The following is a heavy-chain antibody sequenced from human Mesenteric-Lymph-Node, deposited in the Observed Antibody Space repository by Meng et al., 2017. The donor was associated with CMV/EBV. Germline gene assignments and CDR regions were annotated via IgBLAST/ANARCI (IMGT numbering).Heavy chain of an antibody. J-gene: IGHJ4*02. CDR2: IGCSGTDI. CDR3: TGNTSAPPY. V-gene: IGHV3-11*04. CDR1: GFTFSDHY. Sequence: GESLKISCAASGFTFSDHYMRWFRQAPGKGLELVAYIGCSGTDIQYRDSVKGRFTISRDNVKNSLFLQMHSLRVEHTALYYCTGNTSAPPYWGQGTLVTVSS.